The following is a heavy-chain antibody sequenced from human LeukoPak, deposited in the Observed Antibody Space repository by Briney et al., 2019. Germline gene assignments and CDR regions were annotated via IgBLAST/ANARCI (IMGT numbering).Heavy chain of an antibody. CDR2: ISGSGGST. D-gene: IGHD3-22*01. CDR1: GFSFSASA. CDR3: AKDPAYYYDSSASGY. V-gene: IGHV3-23*01. J-gene: IGHJ4*02. Sequence: GGSLRLSCAAPGFSFSASAMHWVRQAPGKGLEWVSAISGSGGSTYYADSVKGRFTISRDNSKNTLYLQMNSLRAEDTAVYYCAKDPAYYYDSSASGYWGQGTLVTVSS.